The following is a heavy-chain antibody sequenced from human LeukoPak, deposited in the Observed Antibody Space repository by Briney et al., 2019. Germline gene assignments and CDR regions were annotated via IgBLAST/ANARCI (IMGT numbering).Heavy chain of an antibody. CDR2: TSSDSATK. Sequence: GGSLRLSCAASGFTFSNYNMNWVRQAPGKGLEWVSYTSSDSATKYYADSVKGRFTISRDNAKDSLYLQMNSLRAEDTAVYYCARGDSGSKDWGQGTLVTASS. CDR1: GFTFSNYN. V-gene: IGHV3-48*01. CDR3: ARGDSGSKD. D-gene: IGHD5-12*01. J-gene: IGHJ4*02.